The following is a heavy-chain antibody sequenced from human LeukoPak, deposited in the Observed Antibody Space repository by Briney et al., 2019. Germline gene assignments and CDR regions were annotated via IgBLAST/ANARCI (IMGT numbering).Heavy chain of an antibody. J-gene: IGHJ4*02. D-gene: IGHD6-13*01. CDR1: GFTFSSYW. CDR2: IKQDGSEK. Sequence: GGSLRLSCAASGFTFSSYWMSWVRQPPGKGLERVANIKQDGSEKYYVDSMKGRFTISRDNAKNSLYLQMNSLRAEDTAVYYCAREWQLVQEAHFDYWGQGTLVTVSS. CDR3: AREWQLVQEAHFDY. V-gene: IGHV3-7*01.